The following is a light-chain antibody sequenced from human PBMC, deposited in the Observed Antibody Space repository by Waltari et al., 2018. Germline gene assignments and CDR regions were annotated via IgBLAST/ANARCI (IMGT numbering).Light chain of an antibody. J-gene: IGKJ4*01. CDR2: GSS. CDR3: LQDFKYPLT. V-gene: IGKV1-6*01. CDR1: QDIRND. Sequence: AIQMTQPPSSLSASLGDRVTIPCRASQDIRNDLAWYQQKSGSAPKLLIYGSSSLHTGVPSRFSGSGSGTDFSLTISGLQPEDFATYYCLQDFKYPLTFGGGTKVEIK.